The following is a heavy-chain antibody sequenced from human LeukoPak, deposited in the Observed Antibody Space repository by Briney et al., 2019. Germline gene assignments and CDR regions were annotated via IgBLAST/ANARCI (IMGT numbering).Heavy chain of an antibody. Sequence: PSETLSLTCTVSGGSLSSYYWYWIRQPAGKGLEWIGRIYTSGSTNYNPSLKTRVTMSVDTSKNQFSLKLSSVTAADTAVYYCARGPLTMTRGFDPWGQGTLVTVSS. D-gene: IGHD4-17*01. CDR1: GGSLSSYY. J-gene: IGHJ5*02. CDR2: IYTSGST. V-gene: IGHV4-4*07. CDR3: ARGPLTMTRGFDP.